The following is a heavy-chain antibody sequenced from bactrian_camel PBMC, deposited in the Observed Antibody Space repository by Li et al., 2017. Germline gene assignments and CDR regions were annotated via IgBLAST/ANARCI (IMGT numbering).Heavy chain of an antibody. Sequence: QVQLVESGGGSVQAGGSLKLACVGSGFHFSSCTMAWYRQAPGKNREVVSVINKYETTTYADSVKGRFTISRDNAKNTVFLQMNSLKTEDTAIYYCGACGELPRTQGTQVTVS. CDR2: INKYETT. CDR1: GFHFSSCT. J-gene: IGHJ4*01. D-gene: IGHD1*01. V-gene: IGHV3S53*01.